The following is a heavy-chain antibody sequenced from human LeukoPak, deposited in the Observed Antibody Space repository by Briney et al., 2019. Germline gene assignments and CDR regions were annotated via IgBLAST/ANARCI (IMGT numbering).Heavy chain of an antibody. CDR1: GFTFSSYA. J-gene: IGHJ5*02. CDR2: ISGSGGST. V-gene: IGHV3-23*01. D-gene: IGHD3-10*01. Sequence: GGSLRLSCAASGFTFSSYAMSWVRQAPGKGLEWVSAISGSGGSTYYADSVKGRFTISRDNSKNTLYLQMNSLRAEDTAVYYCARAERSGSYYNWFDPWGQGTLVTVSS. CDR3: ARAERSGSYYNWFDP.